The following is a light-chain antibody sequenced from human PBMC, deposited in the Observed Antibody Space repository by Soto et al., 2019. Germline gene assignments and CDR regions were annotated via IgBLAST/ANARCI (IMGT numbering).Light chain of an antibody. CDR1: QSISSY. CDR2: AAS. V-gene: IGKV1-39*01. J-gene: IGKJ1*01. CDR3: QQSYSTLST. Sequence: DIQMTQSPSSLSASVGDRVTITCRASQSISSYLNWYQQKPGKAPKLLIYAASSLQSGVPSRFSGSGSGTDFTLTISSXQPEDFATYYCQQSYSTLSTFGQGTKVDIK.